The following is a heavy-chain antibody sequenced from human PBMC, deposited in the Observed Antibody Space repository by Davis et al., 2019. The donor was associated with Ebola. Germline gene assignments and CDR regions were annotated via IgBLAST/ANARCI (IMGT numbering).Heavy chain of an antibody. CDR1: GDSVSSSGAA. CDR3: VRGWGRSGLDV. V-gene: IGHV6-1*01. J-gene: IGHJ6*02. CDR2: TYYSSSKWYN. Sequence: HSQTLSLTCATSGDSVSSSGAAWIWIRQSPSRGLEWLGRTYYSSSKWYNDYAMSVKGRITINPDTSKNQLSLQLTSVTPEDTALYYCVRGWGRSGLDVWGQGTTVTVSS. D-gene: IGHD3-16*01.